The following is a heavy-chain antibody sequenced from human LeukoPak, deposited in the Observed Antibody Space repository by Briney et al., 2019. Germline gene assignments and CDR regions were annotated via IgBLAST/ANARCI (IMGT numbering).Heavy chain of an antibody. J-gene: IGHJ5*02. D-gene: IGHD6-6*01. V-gene: IGHV3-11*01. CDR1: GFTFSDYY. CDR2: ISSSGSTI. CDR3: ARVISSSSSGGDWFDP. Sequence: PGGSLRLSCAASGFTFSDYYMSWIRQAPGKGLEWVSYISSSGSTIYYADSVKGRFTISGDNAKNPLHLQMNSLRAEDTAVYYCARVISSSSSGGDWFDPWGQGTLVTVSS.